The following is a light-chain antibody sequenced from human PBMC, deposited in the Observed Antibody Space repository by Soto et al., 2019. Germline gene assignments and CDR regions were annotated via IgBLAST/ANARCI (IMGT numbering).Light chain of an antibody. CDR3: QQYGSSPIT. V-gene: IGKV3-20*01. Sequence: EIVLTQSPGTLSLSPGERATLSCRASQSVSSGYLAWYQQKPGQAPRLLIYDASSRATGIPDRFSGSGSGTDFTLIISRLEPEDFAVYYCQQYGSSPITFGQGARLEIK. J-gene: IGKJ5*01. CDR2: DAS. CDR1: QSVSSGY.